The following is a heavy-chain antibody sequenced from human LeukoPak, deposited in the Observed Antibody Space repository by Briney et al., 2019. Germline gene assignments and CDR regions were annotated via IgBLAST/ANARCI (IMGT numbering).Heavy chain of an antibody. CDR2: ISSSSSTI. Sequence: PGGSLRLSCAASGFTFSSYSMNWVRQAPGKGLEWVSYISSSSSTIYYADSVKGRFTISRDNAKNSLYLQMNSLRAEDTAVYYCARGATLPLTDEAPFQTWGQGTLVTVSS. D-gene: IGHD2-15*01. CDR3: ARGATLPLTDEAPFQT. J-gene: IGHJ4*02. CDR1: GFTFSSYS. V-gene: IGHV3-48*04.